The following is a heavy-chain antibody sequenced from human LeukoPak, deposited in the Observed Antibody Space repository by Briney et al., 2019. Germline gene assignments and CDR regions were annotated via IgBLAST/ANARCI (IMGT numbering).Heavy chain of an antibody. CDR2: IRNSCSTI. V-gene: IGHV3-48*03. Sequence: TGGSLRLSCAASGFTFSSHEMNWVRQAPGKGLEGVSYIRNSCSTIYYADSVKGRFTISRENAKNSLYLQMNSLRAEDTAVYYCARSGPYSSGWSYFDYWGQGTLVTVSS. CDR3: ARSGPYSSGWSYFDY. J-gene: IGHJ4*02. CDR1: GFTFSSHE. D-gene: IGHD6-19*01.